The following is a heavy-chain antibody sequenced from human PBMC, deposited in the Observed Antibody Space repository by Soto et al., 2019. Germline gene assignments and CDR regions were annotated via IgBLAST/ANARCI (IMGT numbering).Heavy chain of an antibody. V-gene: IGHV6-1*01. J-gene: IGHJ6*02. Sequence: SQTLSLTCAISGDSVSSNSAAWNWIRQSPSRGLEWLGRTYYRSKWYNDYAVSVKSRITINPDTSKNQFSLQLNSVTPEDTAVYYCARERRVGYYDSSGYYSHDYYYYGMDVWGQGTTVTVSS. CDR3: ARERRVGYYDSSGYYSHDYYYYGMDV. D-gene: IGHD3-22*01. CDR1: GDSVSSNSAA. CDR2: TYYRSKWYN.